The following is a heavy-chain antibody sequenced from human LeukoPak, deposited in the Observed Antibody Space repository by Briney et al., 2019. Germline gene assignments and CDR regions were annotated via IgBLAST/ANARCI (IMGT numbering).Heavy chain of an antibody. CDR1: GFTFSNYV. D-gene: IGHD1-14*01. J-gene: IGHJ4*02. CDR3: AYPEPEY. CDR2: ISGSGGST. Sequence: GGSLRLSCAAFGFTFSNYVMIWVRQAPGKGLEWVSAISGSGGSTYYTDSVKGRFTISRDNSKNTLYLQMNSLRAEDTAVYYCAYPEPEYWGQGTLVTVSS. V-gene: IGHV3-23*01.